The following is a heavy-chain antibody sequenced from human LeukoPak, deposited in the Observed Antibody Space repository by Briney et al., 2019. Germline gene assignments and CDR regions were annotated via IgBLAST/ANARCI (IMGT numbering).Heavy chain of an antibody. D-gene: IGHD3-10*01. CDR1: GLSISNDW. CDR3: TLIQGWGSGSYYRDF. V-gene: IGHV3-15*01. Sequence: GGSLRLSCAASGLSISNDWMSWVRQAPGKGLEWVARVKSKSSGETTDYAAPVKGRFTISRDDSKNTLYLQMNSLKTEDTAVYYCTLIQGWGSGSYYRDFWGQGTMVTVSS. J-gene: IGHJ4*02. CDR2: VKSKSSGETT.